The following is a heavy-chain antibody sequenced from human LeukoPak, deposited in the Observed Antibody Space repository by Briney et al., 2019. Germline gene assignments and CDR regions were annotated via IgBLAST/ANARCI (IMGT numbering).Heavy chain of an antibody. D-gene: IGHD3-3*01. CDR1: GDTLTELS. Sequence: GASVKVSCKVSGDTLTELSMHWVRQAPGKGLEWMGGFDPEDGETIYAQKFQGRVTMTRDTSISTAYMELSRLRSDDTAVYYCALIHPTTIFGPAQVGWFDPWGQGTLVTVSS. V-gene: IGHV1-24*01. CDR2: FDPEDGET. CDR3: ALIHPTTIFGPAQVGWFDP. J-gene: IGHJ5*02.